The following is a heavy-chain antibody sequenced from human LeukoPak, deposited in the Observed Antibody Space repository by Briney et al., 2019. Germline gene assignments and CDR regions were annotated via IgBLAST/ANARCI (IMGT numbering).Heavy chain of an antibody. D-gene: IGHD5-12*01. CDR2: IYYSGST. CDR1: GGSISSYY. CDR3: ARVGYSGYDFLY. J-gene: IGHJ4*02. V-gene: IGHV4-59*01. Sequence: PSETLSLTCTVSGGSISSYYWSWIRQPPGKGLEWIGYIYYSGSTYYNPSLKSRVTISVDTSKNQFSLKLSSVTAADTAVYYCARVGYSGYDFLYWGQGTLVTVSS.